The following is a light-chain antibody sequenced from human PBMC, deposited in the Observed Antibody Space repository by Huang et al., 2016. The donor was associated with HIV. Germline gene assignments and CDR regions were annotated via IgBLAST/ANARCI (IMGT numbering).Light chain of an antibody. V-gene: IGKV3-11*01. CDR3: QQRYSGVT. J-gene: IGKJ4*01. Sequence: IVLTQSPATLSWYPGERVTLSCRASQSVGNYIAWYQPHPGQYPRLLSYDTSNRATGTPVRFSGSGSGTDFTLTISSLESEDFAVYYCQQRYSGVTFGGGTKIQVK. CDR1: QSVGNY. CDR2: DTS.